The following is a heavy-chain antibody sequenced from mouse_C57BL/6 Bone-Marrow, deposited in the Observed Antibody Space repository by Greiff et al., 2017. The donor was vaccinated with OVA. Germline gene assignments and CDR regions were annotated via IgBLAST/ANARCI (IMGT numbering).Heavy chain of an antibody. CDR1: GYTFTDYY. CDR3: ARGERTVVADFDY. Sequence: VQLKQSGPVLVKPGASVKMSCKASGYTFTDYYMNWVKQSHGKSLEWIGVINPYNGGTSYNQKFKGKATLTVDKSSSTAYMELNSLTSEDSAVYYCARGERTVVADFDYWGQGTTLTVSS. V-gene: IGHV1-19*01. CDR2: INPYNGGT. J-gene: IGHJ2*01. D-gene: IGHD1-1*01.